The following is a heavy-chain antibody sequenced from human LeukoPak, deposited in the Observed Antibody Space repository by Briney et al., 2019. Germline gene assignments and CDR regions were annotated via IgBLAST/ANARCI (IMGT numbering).Heavy chain of an antibody. D-gene: IGHD5-12*01. V-gene: IGHV3-33*08. CDR1: GFTFSNYW. CDR3: ARDRGVAARLDY. J-gene: IGHJ4*02. CDR2: IWFDGTNK. Sequence: GGSLRLSCAASGFTFSNYWMHWVRQAPGKGLEWVAVIWFDGTNKYYADSVRGRFTISRDNSKNTLYLQMSSLRAEDTAVYYCARDRGVAARLDYWGQGTLVTVSS.